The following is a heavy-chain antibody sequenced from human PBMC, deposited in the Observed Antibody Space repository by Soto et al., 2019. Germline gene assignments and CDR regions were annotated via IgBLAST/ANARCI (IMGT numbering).Heavy chain of an antibody. CDR1: GYTFTSYG. CDR3: ARSLPYYYDSIGYNGIYYYYGMDV. CDR2: ISAYNGNT. D-gene: IGHD3-22*01. V-gene: IGHV1-18*01. J-gene: IGHJ6*02. Sequence: QVQLVQSGAEVKKPGASVKVSCKASGYTFTSYGISWVRQAPGQGLEWMGWISAYNGNTNYAQKLQGRVTMTTDTSTSTAYMELRSLRSDDTAVYYCARSLPYYYDSIGYNGIYYYYGMDVWGQGTTVTVSS.